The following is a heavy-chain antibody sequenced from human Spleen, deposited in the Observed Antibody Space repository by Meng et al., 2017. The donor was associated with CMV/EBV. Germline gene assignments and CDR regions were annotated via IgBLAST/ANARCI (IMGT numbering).Heavy chain of an antibody. D-gene: IGHD2-2*01. CDR2: MNPNSGNT. CDR3: ARWHCSSTNCYAFDI. Sequence: SGYTFSSNDITWVRQATGQGLEWMGWMNPNSGNTGYAQKFQGRVTMTRDTSISTAFMDLSNLKSEDTAVYYCARWHCSSTNCYAFDIWGQGTMVTVSS. CDR1: GYTFSSND. J-gene: IGHJ3*02. V-gene: IGHV1-8*01.